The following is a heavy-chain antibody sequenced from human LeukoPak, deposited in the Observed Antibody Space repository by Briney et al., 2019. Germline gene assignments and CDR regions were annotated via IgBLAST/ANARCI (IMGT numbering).Heavy chain of an antibody. V-gene: IGHV4-59*01. CDR3: AREGYSYGTGFDY. Sequence: PSETLSLTCTVSGGSISSYYWSWFRQPPGKGLEWIGYIYYSGSTNYNPSLKSRVTISVDTSKNQFSLKLSSVTAADTAVYYCAREGYSYGTGFDYWGQGTLVTVSS. D-gene: IGHD5-18*01. J-gene: IGHJ4*02. CDR1: GGSISSYY. CDR2: IYYSGST.